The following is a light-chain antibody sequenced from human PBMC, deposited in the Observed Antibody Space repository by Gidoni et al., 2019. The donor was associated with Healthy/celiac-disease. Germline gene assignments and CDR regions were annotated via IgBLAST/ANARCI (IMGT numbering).Light chain of an antibody. CDR3: AAWDDSLNGPWV. J-gene: IGLJ3*02. CDR1: SSNIGSNT. CDR2: SNN. Sequence: QSVLTQPPSASGTPGQRVTISCSGSSSNIGSNTVTWYQQPPGTAPKLLIYSNNQRPSGVPDRFSGSKSGTSASLAIRGLQSEDEADYYCAAWDDSLNGPWVFGGGTKLTVL. V-gene: IGLV1-44*01.